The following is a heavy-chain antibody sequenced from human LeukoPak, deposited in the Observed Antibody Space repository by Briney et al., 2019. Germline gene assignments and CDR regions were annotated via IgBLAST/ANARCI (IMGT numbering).Heavy chain of an antibody. J-gene: IGHJ4*02. CDR2: MHPNSDDT. CDR3: ARGFPGRYCSGGSCPFFDY. Sequence: GASVKVSCKASGYTFTNNDIHWVRQATGQGLEWMGWMHPNSDDTGYAQKFQGRVTMTRNTSISTAYMELSSLRPEDTAVYYCARGFPGRYCSGGSCPFFDYWGQGTLVTVSS. V-gene: IGHV1-8*01. D-gene: IGHD2-15*01. CDR1: GYTFTNND.